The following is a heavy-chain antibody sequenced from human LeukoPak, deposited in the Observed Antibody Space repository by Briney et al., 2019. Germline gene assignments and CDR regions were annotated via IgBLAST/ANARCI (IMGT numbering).Heavy chain of an antibody. CDR3: ARLLGTPHVFDI. J-gene: IGHJ3*02. CDR1: GGSISIYY. Sequence: PSETLSLTCTVSGGSISIYYWSWIRQPPGKGLGWIGFIYYSGSTDYNPSLKSRVTISLDTSKNQFSLNLSSVTAADTAVYYCARLLGTPHVFDIWGQGTMVIVSS. CDR2: IYYSGST. V-gene: IGHV4-59*08. D-gene: IGHD1-14*01.